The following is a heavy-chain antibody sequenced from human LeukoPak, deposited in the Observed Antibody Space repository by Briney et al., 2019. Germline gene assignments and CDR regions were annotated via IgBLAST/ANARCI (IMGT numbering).Heavy chain of an antibody. D-gene: IGHD2-21*01. CDR2: ITGRGDNT. V-gene: IGHV3-23*01. J-gene: IGHJ6*02. Sequence: PGGSLRLSCAASGFTFSNYAMSWVRQAPGKGLEWVSAITGRGDNTYYADSVKGRFTISRDNSKNTLYLQMNSLRAEDTALFYCAKTLWHYYYGMDVWGQGTTVTVSS. CDR3: AKTLWHYYYGMDV. CDR1: GFTFSNYA.